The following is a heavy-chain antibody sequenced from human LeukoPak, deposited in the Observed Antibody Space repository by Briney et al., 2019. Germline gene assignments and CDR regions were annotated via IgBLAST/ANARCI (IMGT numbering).Heavy chain of an antibody. J-gene: IGHJ4*02. CDR1: GGSISSDY. CDR3: VGNGYYALDY. D-gene: IGHD2/OR15-2a*01. V-gene: IGHV4-59*01. Sequence: ETLSLTCTVSGGSISSDYWSWIRQPPGKGLEWIGYIYYRGSTNYNPSLKSRVTISVDTSKNQFSLKLSSVTAADTAVYFCVGNGYYALDYWGQGALVTVAS. CDR2: IYYRGST.